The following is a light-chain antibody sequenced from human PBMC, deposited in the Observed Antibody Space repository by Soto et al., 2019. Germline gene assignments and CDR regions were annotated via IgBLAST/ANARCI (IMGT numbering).Light chain of an antibody. Sequence: VLTQSPATLSLSPGERATLSCMASQSVSSNVAWYQQKPGQAPRLLIYQTSARATGIPGRFSGSGSGTDFTLTISNLQSEDFALYYCQHYSGWPPVFGQGTKVDI. CDR2: QTS. CDR1: QSVSSN. V-gene: IGKV3-15*01. J-gene: IGKJ2*01. CDR3: QHYSGWPPV.